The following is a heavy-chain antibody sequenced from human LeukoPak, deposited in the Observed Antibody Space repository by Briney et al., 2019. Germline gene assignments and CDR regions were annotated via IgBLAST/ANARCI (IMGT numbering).Heavy chain of an antibody. D-gene: IGHD5-18*01. CDR2: IYTSGST. CDR1: GGSISSYY. CDR3: AREAAMVGWFDP. Sequence: SETLSLTCTVSGGSISSYYWSWIRQPAGKGLEWIGRIYTSGSTNYNPSLMSRVTMSVDTSKNQFSLKLSSVTAADTAVYYCAREAAMVGWFDPWGQGTLVTVSS. J-gene: IGHJ5*02. V-gene: IGHV4-4*07.